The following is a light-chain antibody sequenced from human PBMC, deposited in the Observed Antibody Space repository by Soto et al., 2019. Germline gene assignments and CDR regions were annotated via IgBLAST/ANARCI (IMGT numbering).Light chain of an antibody. J-gene: IGKJ1*01. CDR3: QHYDVWPLT. CDR1: QSISRS. Sequence: EIVLTQSPAILSVSPGERATLSCRASQSISRSLAWYQQKPGQGPRLLIYDASTRATGIPARFSGSGSGTEFTLTISSLQSEDFGVYYCQHYDVWPLTFXQGTKVDIK. V-gene: IGKV3-15*01. CDR2: DAS.